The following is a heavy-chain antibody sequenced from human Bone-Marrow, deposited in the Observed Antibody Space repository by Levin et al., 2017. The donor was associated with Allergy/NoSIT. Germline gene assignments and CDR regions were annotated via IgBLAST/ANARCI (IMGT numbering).Heavy chain of an antibody. J-gene: IGHJ5*02. Sequence: ASVKVSCKASGYTFTSYDINWVRQATGQGLEWMGWMNPNSGNTGYAQKFQGRVTMTRNTSISTAYMELSSLRSEDTAVYYCASESYDYIWGSYRPRGWFDPWGQGTLVTVSS. CDR3: ASESYDYIWGSYRPRGWFDP. D-gene: IGHD3-16*02. CDR2: MNPNSGNT. V-gene: IGHV1-8*01. CDR1: GYTFTSYD.